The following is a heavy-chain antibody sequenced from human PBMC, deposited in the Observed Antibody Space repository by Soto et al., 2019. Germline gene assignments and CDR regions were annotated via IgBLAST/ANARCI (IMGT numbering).Heavy chain of an antibody. D-gene: IGHD4-17*01. CDR2: IYYSGTT. V-gene: IGHV4-59*11. J-gene: IGHJ4*02. Sequence: PSETLSLTCSVSGGSISSLYWSWIRQPPGKGLEWIGYIYYSGTTNYNPSLKSRVTISVDRSKNQFSLKLSSVTAADTAVYYCARSQTTVTSYDYWGQGTLVTVSS. CDR1: GGSISSLY. CDR3: ARSQTTVTSYDY.